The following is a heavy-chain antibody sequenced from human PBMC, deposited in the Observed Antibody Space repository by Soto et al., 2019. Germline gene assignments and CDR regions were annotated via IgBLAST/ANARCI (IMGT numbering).Heavy chain of an antibody. V-gene: IGHV3-9*01. CDR3: AKAKAFDI. J-gene: IGHJ3*02. CDR1: GFTFDDYA. Sequence: EVQLVESGGGLVQPGRSLRLSCAASGFTFDDYAMHWVRQAPGKGLEWVSGISWNSGSIGYADSVKGRFTISRDNAKNSLYLQMNSLRAEDTALYYCAKAKAFDIWGQGIMVTVSS. CDR2: ISWNSGSI.